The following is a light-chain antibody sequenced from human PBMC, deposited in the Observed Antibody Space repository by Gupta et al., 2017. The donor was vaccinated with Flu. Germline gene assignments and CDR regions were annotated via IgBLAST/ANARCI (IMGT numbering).Light chain of an antibody. CDR1: QSVYGSN. Sequence: EIVLTQSPGTLSLSPGDRATLSCRASQSVYGSNLAWYQQKPGQAPRLLIYGASSRATDIPDRFSGSGSGTDFTLTISRLEPEDFAVYFCQHYGSSPSLTFGGGTKVDIK. J-gene: IGKJ4*01. V-gene: IGKV3-20*01. CDR2: GAS. CDR3: QHYGSSPSLT.